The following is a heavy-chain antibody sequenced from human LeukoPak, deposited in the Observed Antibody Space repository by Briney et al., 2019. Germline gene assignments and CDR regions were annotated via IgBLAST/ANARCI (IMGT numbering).Heavy chain of an antibody. CDR3: ANPGYDFWSGYSTGYFDY. Sequence: GGSLRLSCAASGFTFSSYAMSWVRQAPGKGLEWVSAISGSGGSTYYADSVKGRFTISRDNSKNTLYLQMNSLRVEDTAVYYCANPGYDFWSGYSTGYFDYWGQGTLVTVSS. J-gene: IGHJ4*02. CDR2: ISGSGGST. V-gene: IGHV3-23*01. D-gene: IGHD3-3*01. CDR1: GFTFSSYA.